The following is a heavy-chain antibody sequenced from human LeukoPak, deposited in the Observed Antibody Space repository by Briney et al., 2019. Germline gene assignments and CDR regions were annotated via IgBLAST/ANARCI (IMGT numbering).Heavy chain of an antibody. D-gene: IGHD3-22*01. CDR1: GFTFSSYD. CDR3: ARSRDYDSSGYYRHDAFDI. Sequence: GGSLRLSCAASGFTFSSYDMHGVRQATGKGLEWVSAIGTAGDTYYPGSVKGRFTISRENAKNSLYLQMNSLRAGDTAVYYCARSRDYDSSGYYRHDAFDIWGQGTMVTVSS. V-gene: IGHV3-13*04. J-gene: IGHJ3*02. CDR2: IGTAGDT.